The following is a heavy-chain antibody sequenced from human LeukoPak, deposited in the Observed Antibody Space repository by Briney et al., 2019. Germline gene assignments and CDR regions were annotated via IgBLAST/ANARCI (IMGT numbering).Heavy chain of an antibody. V-gene: IGHV3-23*01. CDR2: IGGSGDKT. CDR3: VRRGDASSGWGDHDF. D-gene: IGHD6-19*01. CDR1: GFTFSDYY. J-gene: IGHJ4*02. Sequence: AGSLRLSCAASGFTFSDYYMSWIRQAPGKGLEWVSTIGGSGDKTFYADSVKGRFTISRDNSKNMVHLQMNSLTGEDTALYYCVRRGDASSGWGDHDFWGQGALVTVCS.